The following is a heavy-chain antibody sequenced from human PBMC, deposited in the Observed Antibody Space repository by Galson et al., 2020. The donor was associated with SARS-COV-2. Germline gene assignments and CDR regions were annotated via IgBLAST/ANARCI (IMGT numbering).Heavy chain of an antibody. CDR1: GDSVSSGGSY. CDR2: VFSSGSP. Sequence: SETLSLTCTVPGDSVSSGGSYWSWIRQLPGKGLEWIGHVFSSGSPSYNPSLKTPITISLDKSRIQFSLKLSSVTAADTAVYYCGRERYTEVPSANWFDAWGQGILVTVSS. CDR3: GRERYTEVPSANWFDA. V-gene: IGHV4-31*01. J-gene: IGHJ5*02. D-gene: IGHD5-18*01.